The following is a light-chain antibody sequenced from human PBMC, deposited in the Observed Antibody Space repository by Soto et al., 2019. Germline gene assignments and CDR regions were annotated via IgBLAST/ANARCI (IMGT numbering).Light chain of an antibody. CDR1: QSVSSSF. CDR2: GTS. Sequence: EIVLTQSPGTLSLSPGERATFSCRASQSVSSSFLTWYQHRPGRPPRLLIYGTSNRATGIPDRFSGSGSGTDFTLTISRLEPEDIAVYYCHQYGSSPWTFGQGTKLDIK. V-gene: IGKV3-20*01. J-gene: IGKJ1*01. CDR3: HQYGSSPWT.